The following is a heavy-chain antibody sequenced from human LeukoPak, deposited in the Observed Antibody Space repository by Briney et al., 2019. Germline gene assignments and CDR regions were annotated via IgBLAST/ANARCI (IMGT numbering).Heavy chain of an antibody. CDR1: GFSFTDYA. CDR3: AKTLVRGVEDASDI. V-gene: IGHV3-23*01. J-gene: IGHJ3*02. CDR2: ISGSGGTI. D-gene: IGHD3-10*01. Sequence: GGSLRLSCAVFGFSFTDYAMNWVRQAPGNGLEWVSVISGSGGTIYYADSVKGRFTISRDNSKNTLFLQMNSLRAEDTAVYYCAKTLVRGVEDASDIWGQGTMVTVSS.